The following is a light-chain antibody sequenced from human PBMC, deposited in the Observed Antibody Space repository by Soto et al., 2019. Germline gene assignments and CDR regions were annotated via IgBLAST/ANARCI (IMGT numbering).Light chain of an antibody. CDR1: QSISDY. V-gene: IGKV1-39*01. CDR2: AAS. CDR3: QQSYSILT. Sequence: DIQMTQSPSSLSASVGDRVTITCRASQSISDYLNWYQQKPGKAPELLIYAASTLQSGVPSRFSGSGSGTDFTLTISSLHPEDFATYYCQQSYSILTFGQGTKVEIK. J-gene: IGKJ1*01.